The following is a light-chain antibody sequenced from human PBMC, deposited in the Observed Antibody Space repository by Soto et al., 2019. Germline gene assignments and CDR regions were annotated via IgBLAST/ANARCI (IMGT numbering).Light chain of an antibody. J-gene: IGLJ3*02. V-gene: IGLV2-23*01. CDR1: DSDIGGYNL. CDR2: GGN. CDR3: CSYAGRTTWV. Sequence: QSALTQPASVSGSPGQSITISCTGTDSDIGGYNLVSWYQQHPGKAPKVLLYGGNERPSGVSNRFSGSKSGNTASLTISGLQAEDEADYYCCSYAGRTTWVFGGGTKVTVL.